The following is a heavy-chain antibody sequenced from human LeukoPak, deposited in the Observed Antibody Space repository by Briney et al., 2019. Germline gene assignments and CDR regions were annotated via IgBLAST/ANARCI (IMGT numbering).Heavy chain of an antibody. Sequence: ASVKVSCKASGYTFTSYGISWVRQAPGQGLEWMGWISAYNGNTNYAQKLQGRVTMTTDTSTSTAYMELRSLRSDDTAVYYCARVITIFGVGEYYFDYWGQGTLVTVSS. CDR1: GYTFTSYG. V-gene: IGHV1-18*01. D-gene: IGHD3-3*01. CDR3: ARVITIFGVGEYYFDY. CDR2: ISAYNGNT. J-gene: IGHJ4*02.